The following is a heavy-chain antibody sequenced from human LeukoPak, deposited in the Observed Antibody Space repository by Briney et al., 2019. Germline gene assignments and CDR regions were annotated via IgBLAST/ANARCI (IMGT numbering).Heavy chain of an antibody. D-gene: IGHD3-10*01. Sequence: PSETLSLTCTVSGGSISSSSYYWGWIRQPPGKGLEWIGSIYYSGSTYYNPSLKSRVTISVDTSKNQFSLKLSSVTAADTAVYYCARPDYYGSGSYYSDWFDPWGQGTLVTVSS. J-gene: IGHJ5*02. CDR2: IYYSGST. CDR1: GGSISSSSYY. CDR3: ARPDYYGSGSYYSDWFDP. V-gene: IGHV4-39*07.